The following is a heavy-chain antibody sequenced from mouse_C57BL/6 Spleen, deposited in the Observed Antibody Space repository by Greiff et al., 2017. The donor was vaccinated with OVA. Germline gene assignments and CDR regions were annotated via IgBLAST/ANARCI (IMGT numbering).Heavy chain of an antibody. CDR2: INPRSGGT. CDR1: GYAFTNYL. D-gene: IGHD2-1*01. V-gene: IGHV1-54*01. J-gene: IGHJ4*01. CDR3: ARYGNYPYYYAMDY. Sequence: QVQLQQSGAELVRPGTSVKVSCKASGYAFTNYLIEWVKQRPGQGLEWIGVINPRSGGTNYNEKFKGKATLTADKSSSTAYMQLSSLTSEDSAVYFCARYGNYPYYYAMDYWGQGTSVTVSS.